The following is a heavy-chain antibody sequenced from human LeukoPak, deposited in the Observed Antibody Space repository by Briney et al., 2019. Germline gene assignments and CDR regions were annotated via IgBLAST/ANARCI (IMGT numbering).Heavy chain of an antibody. CDR1: GFTLSSYE. Sequence: GGSLRLSCTVSGFTLSSYEMSWIRQAPGKGLEWVSSIDYDGGSGHYANSVKGRFTISRDNSNNTLFLHLNSLRGEDTAVYYCTRNSGWYGLSWGQGTLVTVSS. D-gene: IGHD6-19*01. CDR2: IDYDGGSG. V-gene: IGHV3-23*01. CDR3: TRNSGWYGLS. J-gene: IGHJ1*01.